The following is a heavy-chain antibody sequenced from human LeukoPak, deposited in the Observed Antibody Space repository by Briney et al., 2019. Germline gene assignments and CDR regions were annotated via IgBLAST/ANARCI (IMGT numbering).Heavy chain of an antibody. CDR2: IYGGGTNT. Sequence: PGGSLRLSCVGSGFSFSSYAMTWVRQAPGKGLEWVSTIYGGGTNTFYADSVKGRFTISRDDSKNMQFLQMNSLRPEDTAVYFCAKRITEAVGIYFDSWGQGALGTVSS. CDR3: AKRITEAVGIYFDS. D-gene: IGHD6-19*01. J-gene: IGHJ4*02. CDR1: GFSFSSYA. V-gene: IGHV3-23*01.